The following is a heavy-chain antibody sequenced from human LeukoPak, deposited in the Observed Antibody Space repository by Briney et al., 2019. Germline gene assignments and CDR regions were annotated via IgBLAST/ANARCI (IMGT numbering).Heavy chain of an antibody. CDR2: ISSSISYI. V-gene: IGHV3-21*01. CDR1: GFTFSSYS. CDR3: ARGTAWSFDY. Sequence: PGGSLRLSCAASGFTFSSYSMNCVRQAPGKGLEWVSSISSSISYIYYADSVKGRFTISRDNAKNSLYLQMNSLRAEDTAVYYCARGTAWSFDYCGQGTLVTVSS. D-gene: IGHD3-3*01. J-gene: IGHJ4*02.